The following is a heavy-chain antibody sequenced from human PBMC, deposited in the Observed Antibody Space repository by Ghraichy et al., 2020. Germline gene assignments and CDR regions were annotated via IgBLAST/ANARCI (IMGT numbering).Heavy chain of an antibody. CDR2: VFPSGST. CDR1: GGSIDSNNW. CDR3: ARSRTGWFDP. D-gene: IGHD3-10*01. V-gene: IGHV4-4*02. J-gene: IGHJ5*02. Sequence: SETLSLTCGVSGGSIDSNNWWSWVRQSPGKGLEWIGEVFPSGSTNYNPSLKSRVTISVDKSENQFSMTLHSVTAEDTAVYYCARSRTGWFDPWGQGILVTVSS.